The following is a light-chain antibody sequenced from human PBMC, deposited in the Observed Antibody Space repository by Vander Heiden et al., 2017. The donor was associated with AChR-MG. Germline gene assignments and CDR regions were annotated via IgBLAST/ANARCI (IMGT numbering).Light chain of an antibody. CDR2: EVS. J-gene: IGLJ2*01. V-gene: IGLV2-8*01. CDR1: SSDVGGYNS. Sequence: QSALTQPPSASGSPGQSVTISCTGTSSDVGGYNSVSWYQQHPDKAPQLMIFEVSKRPSGVPDRFSGSKSGNTASLTVSGLQAEDEADYYCSSYAGSNNVIFGGGTKLTVL. CDR3: SSYAGSNNVI.